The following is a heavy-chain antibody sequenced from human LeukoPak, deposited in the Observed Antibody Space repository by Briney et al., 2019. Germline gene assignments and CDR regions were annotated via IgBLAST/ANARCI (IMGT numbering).Heavy chain of an antibody. Sequence: PSDTLSLTCNVSGDSFTSHYWNWIRQPPGKGLEWIGYIYYTGITKYNPSLTSRVSMSVDTSKNQFFLKMNSVTAADTAVYHCARSVDYFDNTGPHMMFDYWGQGSLVTVSS. D-gene: IGHD3-22*01. CDR2: IYYTGIT. J-gene: IGHJ4*02. CDR1: GDSFTSHY. CDR3: ARSVDYFDNTGPHMMFDY. V-gene: IGHV4-59*07.